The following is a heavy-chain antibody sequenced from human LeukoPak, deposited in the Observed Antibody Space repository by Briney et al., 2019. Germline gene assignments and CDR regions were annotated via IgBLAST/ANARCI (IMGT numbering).Heavy chain of an antibody. Sequence: GGSLRLSCAAPGFTFSSYAMSWVRQAPGKGLEWVSAISGSGGSTYYADSVKGRFTISRDNSKKTRYLQMNSLRAEDTAVYYCAKGTGVRGALGAFDIWARDTIDTVFS. D-gene: IGHD3-10*01. CDR3: AKGTGVRGALGAFDI. CDR1: GFTFSSYA. CDR2: ISGSGGST. V-gene: IGHV3-23*01. J-gene: IGHJ3*02.